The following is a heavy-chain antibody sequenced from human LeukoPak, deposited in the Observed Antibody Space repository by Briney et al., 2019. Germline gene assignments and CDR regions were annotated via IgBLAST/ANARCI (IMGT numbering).Heavy chain of an antibody. CDR1: GFIFTNYG. D-gene: IGHD2-2*03. CDR2: LSGNVHNP. V-gene: IGHV3-23*01. Sequence: GGSLRLSCAASGFIFTNYGMAWVRQAPGKGLEWVSGLSGNVHNPYYADSVKGRFTISRDNSKNTLYLEMNSLRDEDTAVYYCAKDSHWILFDDWGQGTLVTVSS. CDR3: AKDSHWILFDD. J-gene: IGHJ4*02.